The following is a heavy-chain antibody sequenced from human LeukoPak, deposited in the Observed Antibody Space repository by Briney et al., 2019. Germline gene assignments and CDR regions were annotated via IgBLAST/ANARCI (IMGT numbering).Heavy chain of an antibody. D-gene: IGHD3-10*01. CDR3: AKDIVVRGVIIDDAFDI. Sequence: GGSLRLSCAASGFTFDDYAMHWVRQAPGKGLEWVSGISWNSGSIGYADSVKGRFTISRDNAKNSLYPQMNSLRAEDTALYYCAKDIVVRGVIIDDAFDIWGQGTMVTVSS. J-gene: IGHJ3*02. CDR2: ISWNSGSI. V-gene: IGHV3-9*01. CDR1: GFTFDDYA.